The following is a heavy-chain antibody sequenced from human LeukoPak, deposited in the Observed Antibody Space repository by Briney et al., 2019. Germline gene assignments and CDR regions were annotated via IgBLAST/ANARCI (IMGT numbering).Heavy chain of an antibody. Sequence: GRSLRLSCTASGFTFSSYDMHWFRQAPGEGLEWVAIIWYDGGNKYYADSVKGRFTISRDNSKNTLYLQMNSLRAEDTAIYYCARCAAGTNRFDPWGQGTLVTVSS. J-gene: IGHJ5*02. D-gene: IGHD6-13*01. CDR1: GFTFSSYD. CDR2: IWYDGGNK. V-gene: IGHV3-33*01. CDR3: ARCAAGTNRFDP.